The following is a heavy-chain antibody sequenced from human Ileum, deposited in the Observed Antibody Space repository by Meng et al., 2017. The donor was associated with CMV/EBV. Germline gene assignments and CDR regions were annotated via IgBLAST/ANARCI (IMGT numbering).Heavy chain of an antibody. CDR1: GFTVSSKY. J-gene: IGHJ4*02. CDR2: IYLAGGT. D-gene: IGHD4-17*01. V-gene: IGHV3-66*01. CDR3: ARGDGYLIEY. Sequence: QLVESGGTLVQPGGSLGLSCAASGFTVSSKYLSWVRQAPGKGLEWVSTIYLAGGTYYADSVRGRFTISRDNSKDTIYLQMNSLRAEDAAVYYCARGDGYLIEYWGQGTLVTVSS.